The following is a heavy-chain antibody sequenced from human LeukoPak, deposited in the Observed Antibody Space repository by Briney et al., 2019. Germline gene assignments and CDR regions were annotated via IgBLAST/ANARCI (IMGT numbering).Heavy chain of an antibody. CDR1: GDSINSLDL. Sequence: SGTLSLTCTVSGDSINSLDLWSWVRQPPGKGLEWIGEINHSGSTNYNPSLKSRVTISVDTSKNQFSLKLSSVTAADTAVYYCAGAKPSHYDFWSGYLRGDYGMDVWGQGTTVTVSS. CDR3: AGAKPSHYDFWSGYLRGDYGMDV. V-gene: IGHV4-4*02. J-gene: IGHJ6*02. D-gene: IGHD3-3*01. CDR2: INHSGST.